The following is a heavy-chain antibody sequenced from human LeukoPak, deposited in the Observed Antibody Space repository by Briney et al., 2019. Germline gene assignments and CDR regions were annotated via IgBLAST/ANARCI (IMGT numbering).Heavy chain of an antibody. CDR2: INPNSGGT. D-gene: IGHD3-3*01. CDR1: GYTFTVYY. J-gene: IGHJ4*02. V-gene: IGHV1-2*02. Sequence: ASVTVSFKASGYTFTVYYMHWVRQAPGQGLEWMGWINPNSGGTNYAQKFQGRVTMTRDTSISTAYMELSRLRSDDTAVYYCARSGDYDFWSGPGFDYWGQGTLVTVSS. CDR3: ARSGDYDFWSGPGFDY.